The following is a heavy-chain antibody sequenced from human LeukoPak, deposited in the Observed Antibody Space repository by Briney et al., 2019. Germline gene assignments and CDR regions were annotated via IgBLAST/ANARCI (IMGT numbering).Heavy chain of an antibody. D-gene: IGHD1-26*01. CDR3: ARVEWELLQVFDY. V-gene: IGHV3-11*04. Sequence: GGSLRLSCAASGFTFSDYYMSWIRQAPGKGLEWVSYISSSGSTIYYADSVKGRFTISRDNAKNSLYLQMNSLRAVDTAVYYCARVEWELLQVFDYWGQGTLVTVSS. CDR2: ISSSGSTI. J-gene: IGHJ4*02. CDR1: GFTFSDYY.